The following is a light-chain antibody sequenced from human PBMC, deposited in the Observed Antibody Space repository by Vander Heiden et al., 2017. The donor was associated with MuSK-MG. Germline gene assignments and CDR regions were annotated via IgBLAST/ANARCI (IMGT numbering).Light chain of an antibody. CDR2: DAS. V-gene: IGKV3-11*01. CDR3: QQRSNGPPLT. J-gene: IGKJ4*01. Sequence: ELVLTQSPATLSLSPGERATLSCRASQSVSSYLAWYQQKPGQAPRLLIYDASNRATGIPARFSGSGSGTDFTLTISSLEPEDFAVYYCQQRSNGPPLTFGGGTKVEIK. CDR1: QSVSSY.